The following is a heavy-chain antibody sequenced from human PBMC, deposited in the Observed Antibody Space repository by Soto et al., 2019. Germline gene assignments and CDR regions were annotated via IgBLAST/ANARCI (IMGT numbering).Heavy chain of an antibody. D-gene: IGHD3-16*01. CDR3: ARGEGGTIGYYYYMDV. CDR1: GGSISSSSYY. Sequence: SETLSLTCTVSGGSISSSSYYWGWIRQPPGKGLEWIGSIYYSGSTYYNPSLKSRVTISVDTSKNQFSVKLSSVTAADTAVYYCARGEGGTIGYYYYMDVWGKGTTVTVSS. CDR2: IYYSGST. V-gene: IGHV4-39*01. J-gene: IGHJ6*03.